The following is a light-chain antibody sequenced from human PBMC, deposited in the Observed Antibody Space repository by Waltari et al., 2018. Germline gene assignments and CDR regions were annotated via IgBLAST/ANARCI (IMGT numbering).Light chain of an antibody. CDR3: QQYDKWPLT. CDR2: GAP. CDR1: QSISNH. Sequence: EVVMTQSPATLSVSPGERATLSCRASQSISNHLAWYQQKPGQAPRLLVYGAPTRATAIPARFSDSGSGTEFTLTISGLQSEDFAVYDCQQYDKWPLTFGGGTRVEI. V-gene: IGKV3-15*01. J-gene: IGKJ4*01.